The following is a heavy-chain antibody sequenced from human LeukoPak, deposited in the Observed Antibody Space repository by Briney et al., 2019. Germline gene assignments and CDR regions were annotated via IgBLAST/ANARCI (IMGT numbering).Heavy chain of an antibody. V-gene: IGHV4-59*01. Sequence: PSETLSLTCTVSGGSISNSYWSWIRQPPGKGLEWIGYIYYTGSPNYNPSLESRVTMSVDTSKNQFSLKLSSVTAADTAVYYCARMGFNWNYVIDYWGQGTLVTVSS. CDR2: IYYTGSP. CDR1: GGSISNSY. J-gene: IGHJ4*02. D-gene: IGHD1-7*01. CDR3: ARMGFNWNYVIDY.